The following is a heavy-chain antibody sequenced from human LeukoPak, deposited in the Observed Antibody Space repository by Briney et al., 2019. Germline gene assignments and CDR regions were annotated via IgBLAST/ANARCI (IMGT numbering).Heavy chain of an antibody. D-gene: IGHD2-15*01. CDR1: GFTFSSYG. J-gene: IGHJ4*02. Sequence: GGSLRLSCAASGFTFSSYGMHWVRQAPGKGLEWVAFIRYDGSNKYYADSVKGRFTISRDNSKNTLYLQMNSLRAEDTAVYYCAKDVGGGKYCSGGSCWFDYWGRGTLVTVSS. CDR3: AKDVGGGKYCSGGSCWFDY. V-gene: IGHV3-30*02. CDR2: IRYDGSNK.